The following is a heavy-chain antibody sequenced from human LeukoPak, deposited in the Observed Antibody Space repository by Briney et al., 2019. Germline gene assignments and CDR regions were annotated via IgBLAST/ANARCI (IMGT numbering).Heavy chain of an antibody. D-gene: IGHD3-10*01. CDR1: GGSISSGGYY. V-gene: IGHV4-31*03. CDR2: IYYSGST. J-gene: IGHJ2*01. Sequence: PSQTLSLTCTVSGGSISSGGYYWSWLRQHPGKGLEWIGYIYYSGSTYYNPSLKSRVTISVDTSKNQFSLKLSSVTAADTAVYYCARRGSGLYWYFDLWGRGTLVTVSS. CDR3: ARRGSGLYWYFDL.